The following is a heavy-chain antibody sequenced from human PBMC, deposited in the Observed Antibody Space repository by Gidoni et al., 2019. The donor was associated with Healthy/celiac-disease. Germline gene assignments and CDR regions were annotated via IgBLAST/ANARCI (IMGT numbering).Heavy chain of an antibody. V-gene: IGHV1-69*01. CDR1: GGTFSSYA. D-gene: IGHD6-13*01. CDR2: IIPIFGTA. Sequence: QVQLVQSGAEVKRPASSVKVSCKDYGGTFSSYAISWVRQAPGQGLEWMGGIIPIFGTATYAQKFQGRVTITADESTSTAYMELSSLRPEDTAVYYCARSIAAAGTIGMDVWGQGTTVTVSS. J-gene: IGHJ6*02. CDR3: ARSIAAAGTIGMDV.